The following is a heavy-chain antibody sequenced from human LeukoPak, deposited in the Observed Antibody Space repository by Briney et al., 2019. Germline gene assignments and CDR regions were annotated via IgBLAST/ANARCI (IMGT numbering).Heavy chain of an antibody. CDR1: GFTVSSNY. V-gene: IGHV3-66*01. CDR3: ARSPGYSYGSRTYYYYGMDV. Sequence: GGSLRLSCAASGFTVSSNYMSWVRQAPGKGLEWVSVIYSKGSTYYADSVKGRFTISRDNSKNTLYIQMNSMRAEDTAVYYCARSPGYSYGSRTYYYYGMDVWGQGTTVTVSS. CDR2: IYSKGST. J-gene: IGHJ6*02. D-gene: IGHD5-18*01.